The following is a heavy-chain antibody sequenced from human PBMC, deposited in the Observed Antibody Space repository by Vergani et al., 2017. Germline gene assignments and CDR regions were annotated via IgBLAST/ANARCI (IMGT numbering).Heavy chain of an antibody. CDR3: ARDSVLRYFDWLLSSAVHAYYYYGMDV. Sequence: QVQLQESGPGLVKPSQTLSLTCTVSGGSISSGSYYWSWIRQPAGKGLEWIGRIYTSGSPNDNPSLKSRVTISVDTSKNQFSLKLSSVTAADTAVYYCARDSVLRYFDWLLSSAVHAYYYYGMDVWGQGTTVTVSS. D-gene: IGHD3-9*01. CDR2: IYTSGSP. CDR1: GGSISSGSYY. V-gene: IGHV4-61*02. J-gene: IGHJ6*02.